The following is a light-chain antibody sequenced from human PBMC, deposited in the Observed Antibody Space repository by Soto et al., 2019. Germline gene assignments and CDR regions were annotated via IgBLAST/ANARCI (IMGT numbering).Light chain of an antibody. CDR2: DVR. J-gene: IGLJ1*01. Sequence: QSALTQPASVSGSPGQSITISCTGTSSDVGYYNYVSWYQQHPGKAPKLMIYDVRYRSSGVSDRFSGSKSGNTASLTLSGLQAEDEADYYCSSYTSSSTLVFGTGTKLTVL. CDR3: SSYTSSSTLV. CDR1: SSDVGYYNY. V-gene: IGLV2-14*03.